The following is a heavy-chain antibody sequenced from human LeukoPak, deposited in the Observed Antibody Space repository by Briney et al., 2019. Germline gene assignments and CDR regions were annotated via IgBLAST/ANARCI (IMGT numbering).Heavy chain of an antibody. Sequence: SETLSLTCTISGDSISSSSYYWCWIRQPPGKGLEWIGDIYYSGSTYYNPSLKSRVTISVDTSKNQFSLKLSSVTAADTAVYYCVGISPAFDYWGQGTLVTVSS. CDR1: GDSISSSSYY. J-gene: IGHJ4*02. CDR2: IYYSGST. V-gene: IGHV4-39*07. CDR3: VGISPAFDY.